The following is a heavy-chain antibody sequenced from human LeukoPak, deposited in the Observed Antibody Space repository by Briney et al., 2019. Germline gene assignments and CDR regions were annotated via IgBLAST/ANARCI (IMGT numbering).Heavy chain of an antibody. CDR1: GFTFSSYW. CDR2: SSSSGTTI. Sequence: GGSLRLSCAASGFTFSSYWMSWVRQAPGKGLECVSYSSSSGTTIYYTDSVKGRFTISRDNAKNSLYLQMNSLRAEDTAVYYCARGDHYDFWSGSYPYWGQGTLVTVSS. J-gene: IGHJ4*02. V-gene: IGHV3-48*04. CDR3: ARGDHYDFWSGSYPY. D-gene: IGHD3-3*01.